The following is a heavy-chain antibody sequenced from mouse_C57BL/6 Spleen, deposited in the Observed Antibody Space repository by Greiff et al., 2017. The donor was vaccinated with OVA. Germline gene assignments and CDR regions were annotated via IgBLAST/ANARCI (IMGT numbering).Heavy chain of an antibody. V-gene: IGHV3-6*01. D-gene: IGHD2-4*01. CDR2: ISYDGSN. CDR3: ARDGDYDDYAMDY. J-gene: IGHJ4*01. Sequence: ESGPGLVKPSQSLSLTCSVTGYSITSGYYWNWIRQFPGNKLEWMGYISYDGSNNYNPSLKNRISITRDTSKNQFFLKLNSVTTEDTATYYCARDGDYDDYAMDYWGQGTSVTVSS. CDR1: GYSITSGYY.